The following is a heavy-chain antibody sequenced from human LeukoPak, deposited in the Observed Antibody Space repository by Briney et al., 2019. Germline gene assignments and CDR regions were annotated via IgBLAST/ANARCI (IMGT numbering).Heavy chain of an antibody. D-gene: IGHD6-13*01. CDR3: ARGRVGSSSWYPDY. CDR2: IYYSGST. J-gene: IGHJ4*02. V-gene: IGHV4-39*07. CDR1: GGSISSSSYY. Sequence: PSETLSLTCTVSGGSISSSSYYWGWIRQPPGKGLEWIGSIYYSGSTYYNPSLKSRVTISVDTSKNQFSLKLSSVTAADTAVYYCARGRVGSSSWYPDYWGQGTLVTVSS.